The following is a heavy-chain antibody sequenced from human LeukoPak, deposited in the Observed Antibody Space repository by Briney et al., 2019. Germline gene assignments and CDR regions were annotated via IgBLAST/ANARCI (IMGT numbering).Heavy chain of an antibody. V-gene: IGHV1-18*01. Sequence: ASVKVSCKASGYNFNTYGFSWVRQAPGQGLEWMGWITMINGKTDYAEKLQGRVTMTIDTSTSTAYMELRSLRSDDTAVYYCASSLTIFGVVHWGQGTLLTVSS. CDR2: ITMINGKT. D-gene: IGHD3-3*01. CDR3: ASSLTIFGVVH. CDR1: GYNFNTYG. J-gene: IGHJ4*02.